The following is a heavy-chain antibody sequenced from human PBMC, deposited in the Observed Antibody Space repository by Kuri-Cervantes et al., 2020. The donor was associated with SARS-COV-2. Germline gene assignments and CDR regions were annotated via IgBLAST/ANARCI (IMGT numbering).Heavy chain of an antibody. CDR3: ASNLAVAGLFIAFDI. J-gene: IGHJ3*02. D-gene: IGHD6-19*01. Sequence: LRLSCTVSGGSISSGGYYWSWIRQHPGKGLEWIGYIYYSGSTYYNPSLKSRVTISIDTSKNQFSLKLSSVTAADTAVYYCASNLAVAGLFIAFDIWGQGTMVTVSS. CDR2: IYYSGST. V-gene: IGHV4-31*03. CDR1: GGSISSGGYY.